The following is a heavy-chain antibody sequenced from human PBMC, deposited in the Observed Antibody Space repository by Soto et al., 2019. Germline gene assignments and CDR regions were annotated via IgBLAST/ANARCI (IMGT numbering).Heavy chain of an antibody. J-gene: IGHJ6*02. CDR2: IIPIFGTA. D-gene: IGHD2-15*01. Sequence: QVQLVQSGAEVKKPGSSVKVSCKASGGTFSSYAISWVRQAPGQGLEWMGGIIPIFGTANYAQKFQGRVTITADESTSTAYMELSSLRSEDTAVYYCARGGSKVVNPDVGYYGMAVWGQGTTVTVSS. V-gene: IGHV1-69*01. CDR1: GGTFSSYA. CDR3: ARGGSKVVNPDVGYYGMAV.